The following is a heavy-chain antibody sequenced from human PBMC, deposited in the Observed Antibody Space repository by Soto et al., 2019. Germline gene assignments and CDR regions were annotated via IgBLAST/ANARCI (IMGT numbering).Heavy chain of an antibody. CDR2: LSASGDTT. J-gene: IGHJ4*02. D-gene: IGHD6-19*01. CDR1: GFTFSSFS. CDR3: AKDRSLYSTDWYADF. V-gene: IGHV3-23*01. Sequence: EVQLLESGGDLVQPGGSLRLSCAVSGFTFSSFSMTWVRQAPGKGLEWVSTLSASGDTTDYADSVTGRFNISRDNSKNSLYLQMNSLRAEDTAIYYCAKDRSLYSTDWYADFWGQGTLVTVSP.